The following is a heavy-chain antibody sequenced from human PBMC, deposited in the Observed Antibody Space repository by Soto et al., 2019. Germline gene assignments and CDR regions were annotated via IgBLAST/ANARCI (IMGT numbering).Heavy chain of an antibody. CDR2: MNPNSGNT. V-gene: IGHV1-8*01. CDR3: ASGPIGDLWSGYSPHYYYGIDV. Sequence: GASVKVSCKASGYTFTSYDINWVRQATGQGLEWMGWMNPNSGNTGYAQKFQGRVTMTRHTSIGTAYMELRSLGSEDTAVYYCASGPIGDLWSGYSPHYYYGIDVCGQGTTVTISS. CDR1: GYTFTSYD. D-gene: IGHD3-3*01. J-gene: IGHJ6*02.